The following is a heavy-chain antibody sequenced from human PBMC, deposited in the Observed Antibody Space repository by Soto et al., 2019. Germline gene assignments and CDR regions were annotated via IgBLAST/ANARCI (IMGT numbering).Heavy chain of an antibody. V-gene: IGHV3-53*01. J-gene: IGHJ6*02. CDR3: ARGGSLYYYHGIDV. Sequence: ETLRLSCAASGFTISTNYMTWVRQAPGRAPEWVSLIDSGGDTYYADSVKGRFTVSRDTSKNTLFLQMDSLRAEDTAVYSCARGGSLYYYHGIDVWGQGTTVTVSS. CDR2: IDSGGDT. D-gene: IGHD3-16*01. CDR1: GFTISTNY.